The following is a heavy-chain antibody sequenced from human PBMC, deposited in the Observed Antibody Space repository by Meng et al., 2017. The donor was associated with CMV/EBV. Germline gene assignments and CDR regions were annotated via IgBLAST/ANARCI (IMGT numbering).Heavy chain of an antibody. CDR1: GFTFSDYW. CDR2: INNDGGNT. V-gene: IGHV3-74*01. Sequence: GESLKISCAASGFTFSDYWMHWVRQAPGKGLVWVSRINNDGGNTVYADSVKGRFTFSRDNAKNTLYLQMNSLRAEDTAVYYCARGLYGSDYWGQGTLVTVSS. CDR3: ARGLYGSDY. D-gene: IGHD4-17*01. J-gene: IGHJ4*02.